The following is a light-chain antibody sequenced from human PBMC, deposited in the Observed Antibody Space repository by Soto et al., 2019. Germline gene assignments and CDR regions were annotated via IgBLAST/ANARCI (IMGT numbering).Light chain of an antibody. CDR2: GAS. J-gene: IGKJ1*01. Sequence: EIVLTQSPGXXXXXXGEXXXLXXRASQSVSSSYLAWYQQKPGQAPRLLIYGASSRATGIPARFSGSVSGTEFTLTISSLQSEDFAVYYCHQYDSSPTFGQGTKVDIK. V-gene: IGKV3-20*01. CDR1: QSVSSSY. CDR3: HQYDSSPT.